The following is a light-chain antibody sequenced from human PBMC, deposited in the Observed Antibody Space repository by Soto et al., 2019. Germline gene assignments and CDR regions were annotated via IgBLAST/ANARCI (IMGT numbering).Light chain of an antibody. V-gene: IGLV2-14*02. J-gene: IGLJ2*01. CDR1: STDIDNYSF. CDR3: SSYTSSSTLVV. CDR2: DGS. Sequence: QSALTQPASVSGSPGQSITISCSGTSTDIDNYSFVSWYQQHPGQAPKLIIYDGSERPSGVSNRFSGSKSGNTASLTISGLQAEDEADYYCSSYTSSSTLVVFGGGTKLTVL.